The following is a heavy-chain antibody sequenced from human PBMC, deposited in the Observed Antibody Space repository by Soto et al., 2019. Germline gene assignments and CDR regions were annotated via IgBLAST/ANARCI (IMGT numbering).Heavy chain of an antibody. V-gene: IGHV4-34*01. CDR2: INPSGRT. CDR1: GGSFRGEY. J-gene: IGHJ6*02. Sequence: SGSRSLTCAIYGGSFRGEYCSWICEPPWKGLEWIGEINPSGRTTYSPSLKSRATISVDTSKNQFSLKLSSVTAADTAVYYCARGPCSSTSCLRFPPRRVGMDDWGQGTTVT. CDR3: ARGPCSSTSCLRFPPRRVGMDD. D-gene: IGHD2-2*01.